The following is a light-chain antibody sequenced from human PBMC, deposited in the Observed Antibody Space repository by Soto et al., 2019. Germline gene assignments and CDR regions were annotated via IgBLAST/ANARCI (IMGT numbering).Light chain of an antibody. Sequence: QSALTQPPSASGSPGQSVTISCTGTSSDVGGYNYVSWYQQHPGKAPKLMIYEVSKRPSGVPDRFSGSKSGNTASLTVSGLQGEDEADYYCSSYACSNNPVVLGGGTKRTVL. CDR3: SSYACSNNPVV. J-gene: IGLJ2*01. V-gene: IGLV2-8*01. CDR2: EVS. CDR1: SSDVGGYNY.